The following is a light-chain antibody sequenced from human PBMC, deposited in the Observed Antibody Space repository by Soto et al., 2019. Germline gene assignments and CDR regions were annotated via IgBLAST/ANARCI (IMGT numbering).Light chain of an antibody. Sequence: DIQMTQSPSSLSASVGDRVTITSQASQDISNYLNWYQQKPGKAPKLLIYDASNLETGVPSRFSGSGSGTDFTFTISSLQPEDIATYYCQQYDNLLPALTFGGGTKVEIK. CDR1: QDISNY. CDR2: DAS. J-gene: IGKJ4*01. V-gene: IGKV1-33*01. CDR3: QQYDNLLPALT.